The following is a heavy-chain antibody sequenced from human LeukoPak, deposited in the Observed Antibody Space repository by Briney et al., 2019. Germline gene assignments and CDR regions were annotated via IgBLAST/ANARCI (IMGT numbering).Heavy chain of an antibody. V-gene: IGHV4-4*07. D-gene: IGHD2-2*01. CDR2: FSTSGST. CDR3: ARTVFGSTSPTRYYYYMDV. Sequence: SETLSLTCSVSGGSVSGYYWGWIRQPAGKGLEWIGRFSTSGSTNYNPSLKSRVTISLDNSKNQFSLTLTAVTAADTAIYFCARTVFGSTSPTRYYYYMDVWGKGATVTVSS. CDR1: GGSVSGYY. J-gene: IGHJ6*03.